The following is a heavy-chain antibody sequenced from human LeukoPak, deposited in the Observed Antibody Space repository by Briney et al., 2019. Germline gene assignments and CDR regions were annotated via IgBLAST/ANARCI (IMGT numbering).Heavy chain of an antibody. D-gene: IGHD6-19*01. CDR1: GYTSTSYA. Sequence: ASVKVSCKASGYTSTSYAMHWVRQAPGQRLEWMGWINAGNGNTKYSQKFQGRVTITRDTSASTAYMELSSLRSEDTAVYYCARPRGADPGYSSDWYVNWGQGTLVTVSS. J-gene: IGHJ4*02. CDR2: INAGNGNT. V-gene: IGHV1-3*01. CDR3: ARPRGADPGYSSDWYVN.